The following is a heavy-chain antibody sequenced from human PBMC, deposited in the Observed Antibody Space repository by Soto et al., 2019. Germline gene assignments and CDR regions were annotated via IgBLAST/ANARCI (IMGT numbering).Heavy chain of an antibody. Sequence: SEPLSLTCSVADGSINSGVSHLTWIRQHPEKGLEWIGFIYFYNGATSSTSYNPSLQSRVVISVDTSKNHVSLNLNSVTVADTAVYFCAWGTDAYKNGFWGLGTLVTVSS. V-gene: IGHV4-31*03. CDR2: IYFYNGATSST. D-gene: IGHD2-8*01. CDR1: DGSINSGVSH. J-gene: IGHJ4*02. CDR3: AWGTDAYKNGF.